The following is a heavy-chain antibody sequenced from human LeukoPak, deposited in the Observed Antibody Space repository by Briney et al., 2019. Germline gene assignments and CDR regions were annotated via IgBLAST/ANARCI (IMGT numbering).Heavy chain of an antibody. D-gene: IGHD1-26*01. CDR2: INHSGST. Sequence: SETLSLTCAVYGGTFSGYYWSWIRQPPGKGLEWIGEINHSGSTNYNPSLKSRVTISVDTSKNQFSLKLSSVTAADTAVYYCASGPTVGSGSSSNYFQHWGQGSLVTVSS. CDR3: ASGPTVGSGSSSNYFQH. CDR1: GGTFSGYY. J-gene: IGHJ1*01. V-gene: IGHV4-34*01.